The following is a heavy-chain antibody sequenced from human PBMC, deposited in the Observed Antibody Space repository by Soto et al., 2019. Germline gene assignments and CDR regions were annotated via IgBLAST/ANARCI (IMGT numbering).Heavy chain of an antibody. CDR1: GYTFTRYT. V-gene: IGHV1-3*01. CDR3: ARGIATGQLDP. J-gene: IGHJ5*02. Sequence: ASVKVSCKASGYTFTRYTMNWVRQAPGQRLEWMGWINPNNGNTKSSQKFQDRVIITRDTSASTAYMDLSSLRSEDTAVYYCARGIATGQLDPWGQGTLVTVSS. D-gene: IGHD2-15*01. CDR2: INPNNGNT.